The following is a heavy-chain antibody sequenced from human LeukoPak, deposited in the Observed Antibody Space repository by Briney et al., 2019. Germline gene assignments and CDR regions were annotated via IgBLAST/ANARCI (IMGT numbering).Heavy chain of an antibody. Sequence: GGSLRLSCAASGFTFSNYWMSWVRQAPGKGLEWVANVKQDGSEKYYVDSVKGRFTISRDNAKNSLYLQMNSLRAEDTALYYCARDDYGGTKYWGQGTLVTVSS. CDR3: ARDDYGGTKY. D-gene: IGHD4/OR15-4a*01. J-gene: IGHJ4*02. V-gene: IGHV3-7*01. CDR1: GFTFSNYW. CDR2: VKQDGSEK.